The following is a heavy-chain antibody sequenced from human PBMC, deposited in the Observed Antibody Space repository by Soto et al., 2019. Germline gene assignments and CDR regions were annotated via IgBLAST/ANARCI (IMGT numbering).Heavy chain of an antibody. CDR3: ARGLGRLAVDLQTFDI. D-gene: IGHD6-19*01. V-gene: IGHV1-24*01. J-gene: IGHJ3*02. Sequence: GASVKVSCKVSGYTLTELSMHWVRQAPGKGLEWMGGFDPEDGETIYAQKFQGRVTMTEDTSTDTAYMELSSLRSEDTAVYYCARGLGRLAVDLQTFDIWGQGTMVTVSS. CDR2: FDPEDGET. CDR1: GYTLTELS.